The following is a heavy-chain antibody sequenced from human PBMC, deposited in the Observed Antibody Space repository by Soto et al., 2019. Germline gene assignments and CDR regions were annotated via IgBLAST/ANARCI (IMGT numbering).Heavy chain of an antibody. J-gene: IGHJ4*02. D-gene: IGHD3-22*01. CDR1: GFTFSSYG. CDR3: AKGSSGSRPYYFDY. V-gene: IGHV3-30*18. CDR2: ISYDGANK. Sequence: GGSLRLSCAASGFTFSSYGIHWVRQAPGKGLEWVALISYDGANKYYADPVKGRFTISRDNSKNTLYLQMNSLRADDTAVYYCAKGSSGSRPYYFDYWGQGTLVTVSS.